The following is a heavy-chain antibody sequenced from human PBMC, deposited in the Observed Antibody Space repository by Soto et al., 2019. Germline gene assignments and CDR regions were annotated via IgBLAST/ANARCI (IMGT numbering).Heavy chain of an antibody. Sequence: PSQTLSLTCAISGDSVSSNSAAWNWIRQSPSRGLEWLGRTYYRSKWYNDYAVSVKSRITINPDTSKNQCSLQLNSVTPEDTAVYYCAREGKTIRKNNWFDPWGQGTLVTVSS. V-gene: IGHV6-1*01. CDR3: AREGKTIRKNNWFDP. D-gene: IGHD1-7*01. J-gene: IGHJ5*02. CDR1: GDSVSSNSAA. CDR2: TYYRSKWYN.